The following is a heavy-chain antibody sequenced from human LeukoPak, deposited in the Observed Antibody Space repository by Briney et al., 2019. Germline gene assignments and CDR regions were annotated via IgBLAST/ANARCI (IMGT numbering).Heavy chain of an antibody. J-gene: IGHJ4*02. D-gene: IGHD2-15*01. CDR3: ARESSFVLFDY. CDR2: ISSSGSTI. V-gene: IGHV3-11*04. Sequence: GGSLGLSCAASGFTSSDYYMSWIRQAPGKGLEWVSYISSSGSTIYYADSVKGRFTISRDNAKNSLYLQMNSLRAEDTAVYYCARESSFVLFDYWGQGTLVTVSS. CDR1: GFTSSDYY.